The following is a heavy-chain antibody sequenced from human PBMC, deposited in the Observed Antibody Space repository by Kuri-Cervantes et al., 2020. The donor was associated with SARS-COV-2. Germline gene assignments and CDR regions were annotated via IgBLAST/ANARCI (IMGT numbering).Heavy chain of an antibody. CDR1: GGSISNSSYY. Sequence: LETLSLTCTVSGGSISNSSYYWGWIRQPPGKGLEGIGSIYYSGSPYYNPSLQSRVTISVDTSKNQFSLKLGSVTAADTAVYYCARDERAYYDYVWGSYRVQNFDYWGQGTLVTVSS. CDR3: ARDERAYYDYVWGSYRVQNFDY. D-gene: IGHD3-16*02. V-gene: IGHV4-39*02. J-gene: IGHJ4*02. CDR2: IYYSGSP.